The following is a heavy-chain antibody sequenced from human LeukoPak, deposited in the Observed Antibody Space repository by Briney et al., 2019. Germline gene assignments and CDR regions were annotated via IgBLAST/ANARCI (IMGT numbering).Heavy chain of an antibody. CDR3: ARQGDSGWYYFDY. V-gene: IGHV4-4*02. D-gene: IGHD6-19*01. J-gene: IGHJ4*02. Sequence: SETLSLTCAVSGGSISSSNWWSWVRQPPGKGLEWIGEIYRSGSTNYNPSLKSRVTISVDKSKNQFSLKLTSVTAADTAAYYCARQGDSGWYYFDYWGQGTLVTVSS. CDR2: IYRSGST. CDR1: GGSISSSNW.